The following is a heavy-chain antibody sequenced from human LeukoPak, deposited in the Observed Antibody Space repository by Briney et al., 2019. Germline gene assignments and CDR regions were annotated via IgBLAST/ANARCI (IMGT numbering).Heavy chain of an antibody. J-gene: IGHJ3*01. V-gene: IGHV4-34*01. CDR3: ARLTRFVGSREPNAFDF. CDR2: INHSGST. D-gene: IGHD1-26*01. CDR1: GGSFSGYY. Sequence: SSETLSLTCAVYGGSFSGYYWSWIRQPPGKGLEWIGEINHSGSTNYNPSLKSRVTISVDTSRNQFSLRLSSVTAADTAVYYCARLTRFVGSREPNAFDFWGQGTMVTVSS.